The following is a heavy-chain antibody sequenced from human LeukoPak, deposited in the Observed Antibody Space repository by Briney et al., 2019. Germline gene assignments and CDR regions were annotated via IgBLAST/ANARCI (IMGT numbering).Heavy chain of an antibody. CDR1: GFTFSSYA. J-gene: IGHJ5*02. CDR3: ARDSVRGSTSLLNWFDP. D-gene: IGHD2-2*01. Sequence: GGSLRLSCAASGFTFSSYAMHWVRPAPGKGREYVSAISSNGGTTYYANSVKGRFTISRDNSKNTLYLQMGSLGAEDMAVYYCARDSVRGSTSLLNWFDPWGQGTLVTVSS. CDR2: ISSNGGTT. V-gene: IGHV3-64*01.